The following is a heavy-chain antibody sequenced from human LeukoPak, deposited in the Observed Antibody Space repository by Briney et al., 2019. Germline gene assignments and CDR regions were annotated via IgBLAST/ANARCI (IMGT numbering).Heavy chain of an antibody. CDR1: GFTFSSYW. J-gene: IGHJ4*02. CDR2: IKQDGSEK. Sequence: PGGSLRLSCAAYGFTFSSYWMSWVRQAPGKGLEWVANIKQDGSEKYYVDSVKGRFTISRDNAKNSLYLQMNSLRAEDTAVYYCARTHYYGSGSLYYFDYWGQGTLVTVSS. V-gene: IGHV3-7*01. CDR3: ARTHYYGSGSLYYFDY. D-gene: IGHD3-10*01.